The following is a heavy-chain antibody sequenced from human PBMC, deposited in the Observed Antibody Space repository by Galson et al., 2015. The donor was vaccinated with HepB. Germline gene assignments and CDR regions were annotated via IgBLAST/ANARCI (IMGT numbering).Heavy chain of an antibody. CDR2: ISSGSSYT. CDR3: ARIRNHAMVV. V-gene: IGHV3-11*03. CDR1: GFTFSDYY. J-gene: IGHJ6*02. Sequence: SLRLSCAASGFTFSDYYMNWIRQAPGKGLEWVSYISSGSSYTNYADSVEGRFSISRDNAKNSLYLQVNSLRVEDTAVYYCARIRNHAMVVWGQGTTVTVSS.